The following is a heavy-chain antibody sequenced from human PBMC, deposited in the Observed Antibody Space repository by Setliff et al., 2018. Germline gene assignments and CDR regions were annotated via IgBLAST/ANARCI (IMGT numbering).Heavy chain of an antibody. D-gene: IGHD1-26*01. CDR2: IHYSENT. V-gene: IGHV4-39*01. CDR1: GGSITSGRYY. CDR3: ARHPSSGSYYGGSTFYFDD. Sequence: SETLSLTCTVSGGSITSGRYYWGWIRQPPGQGLEWIASIHYSENTYYNPSLKTRVTISVDTSKNQFSLKLSFVTAADTAVYYCARHPSSGSYYGGSTFYFDDWGPGILVTVSS. J-gene: IGHJ4*02.